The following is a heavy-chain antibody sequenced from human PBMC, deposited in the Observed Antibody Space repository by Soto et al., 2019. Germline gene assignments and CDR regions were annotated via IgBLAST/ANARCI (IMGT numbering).Heavy chain of an antibody. CDR2: ISSSGSTI. Sequence: LXXSFASYGFPFSSYEMNWVRQAPGKGLEWVSYISSSGSTIYYADSVKGRFTISRDNAKNSLYLQMNSLRAEDTAVYYCASSSIAVAGIDFDYWGQGTLVTVYS. CDR3: ASSSIAVAGIDFDY. D-gene: IGHD6-19*01. CDR1: GFPFSSYE. J-gene: IGHJ4*02. V-gene: IGHV3-48*03.